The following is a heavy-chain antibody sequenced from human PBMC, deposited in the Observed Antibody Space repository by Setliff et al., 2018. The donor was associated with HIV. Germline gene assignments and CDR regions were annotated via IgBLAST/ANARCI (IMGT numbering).Heavy chain of an antibody. J-gene: IGHJ4*02. Sequence: PSETLSLTCAVFGGSISSSNWWSWVRQPPGKGLEWIGEIYHSGSTKYNPSLKSRVTISVDKSKNQFSLKLSSVAAADTAVYYCASWGAGSNSGFDYWGRGTLVTVSS. CDR3: ASWGAGSNSGFDY. D-gene: IGHD3-16*01. CDR2: IYHSGST. V-gene: IGHV4-4*02. CDR1: GGSISSSNW.